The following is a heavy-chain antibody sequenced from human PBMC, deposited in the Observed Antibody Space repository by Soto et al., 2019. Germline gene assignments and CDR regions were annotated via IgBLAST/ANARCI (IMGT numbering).Heavy chain of an antibody. CDR3: ARDKRITIFGVVISSGDDAFDI. CDR1: GFTFSSYA. J-gene: IGHJ3*02. CDR2: ISYDGSNK. Sequence: GGSLRLSCAASGFTFSSYAMHWVRQAPGKGLEWVAVISYDGSNKYYADSVKGRFTISRDNSKNTLYLQMNSLRAEDTAVYYCARDKRITIFGVVISSGDDAFDIWGQGTMVTVSS. V-gene: IGHV3-30-3*01. D-gene: IGHD3-3*01.